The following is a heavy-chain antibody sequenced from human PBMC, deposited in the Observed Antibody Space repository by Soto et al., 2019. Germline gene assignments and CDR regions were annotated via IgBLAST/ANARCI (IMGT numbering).Heavy chain of an antibody. D-gene: IGHD6-6*01. Sequence: GGSLRLSCAASGFIFSNYGMHWVRQAPGKGLEWVAFMSYDGSSEYYVDSVKGRFTISRDNSKNTLYLQMNSLRAEDTAVYYCAKDGNTSSYDRYYYYYMDVWGKGTTVTVSS. CDR1: GFIFSNYG. CDR3: AKDGNTSSYDRYYYYYMDV. J-gene: IGHJ6*03. V-gene: IGHV3-30*18. CDR2: MSYDGSSE.